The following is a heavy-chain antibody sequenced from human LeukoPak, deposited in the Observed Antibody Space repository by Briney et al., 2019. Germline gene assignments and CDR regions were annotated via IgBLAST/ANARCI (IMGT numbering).Heavy chain of an antibody. V-gene: IGHV3-30*02. CDR2: TLFDGSYK. Sequence: GGSLRLSCAASGVSFSASRIHLVRQAPGEGPEWVAFTLFDGSYKAYGDSVKGRFTISRDNSKNTLYLQMNSLRVEDTAVYYCARDSQYCSSGSCSTGDSGIWGQGTMVTVSS. J-gene: IGHJ3*02. CDR1: GVSFSASR. CDR3: ARDSQYCSSGSCSTGDSGI. D-gene: IGHD2-15*01.